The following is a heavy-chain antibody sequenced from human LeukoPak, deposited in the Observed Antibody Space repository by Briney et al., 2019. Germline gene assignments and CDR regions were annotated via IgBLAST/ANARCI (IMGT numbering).Heavy chain of an antibody. J-gene: IGHJ4*02. CDR1: GGSLSSSSYY. CDR2: IYYSGST. D-gene: IGHD3-10*01. CDR3: ARQKLWFGELSH. V-gene: IGHV4-39*01. Sequence: SETLSLTCTVSGGSLSSSSYYWGWIRQPPGKGLEWVGSIYYSGSTYYNPSLKSRVTISVDTSKNQFSLKLSSVTAADTAVYYCARQKLWFGELSHWGQGTLVTVSS.